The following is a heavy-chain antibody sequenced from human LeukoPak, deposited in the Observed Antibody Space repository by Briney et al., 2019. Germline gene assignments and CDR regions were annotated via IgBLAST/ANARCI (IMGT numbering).Heavy chain of an antibody. J-gene: IGHJ6*03. D-gene: IGHD3-22*01. CDR3: ARGRRGGYYFHYYYYYMDV. CDR1: GGSFSGYY. Sequence: SETLSLTCAVYGGSFSGYYWSWIRQPPGKGLEWIGEINHSGSTNYNPSLKSRVTISVDTSKNQFSLKLSSVTAADTAVYYCARGRRGGYYFHYYYYYMDVWGKGTTVTVSS. V-gene: IGHV4-34*01. CDR2: INHSGST.